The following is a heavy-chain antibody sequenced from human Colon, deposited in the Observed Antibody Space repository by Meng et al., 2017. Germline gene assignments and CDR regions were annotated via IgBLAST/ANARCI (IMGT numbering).Heavy chain of an antibody. Sequence: VDFQYSGPRLLSPHQTLPLTCTVPAGYISRGDYYWSWIRQPPGKGLEWIGYIYYSGSTNYNPSLKSRVTISVDTSKNQFSLKLSSVTAADTAVYYWARGPTTYFDYWGQGTLVTVSS. CDR2: IYYSGST. J-gene: IGHJ4*02. V-gene: IGHV4-30-4*01. D-gene: IGHD4-17*01. CDR1: AGYISRGDYY. CDR3: ARGPTTYFDY.